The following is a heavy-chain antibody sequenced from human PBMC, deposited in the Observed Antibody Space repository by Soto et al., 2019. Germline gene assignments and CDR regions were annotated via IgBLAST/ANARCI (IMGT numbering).Heavy chain of an antibody. CDR3: AKEALAYYGSGSYIHY. CDR1: GFTFSSYA. CDR2: ISGSGGST. Sequence: EVQLLESGGGLVQPGGSLRLSCVASGFTFSSYAMSWVRQAPGKGLEWVSAISGSGGSTYYADSVKGRFTISRDNSKNTLYLQMNSLRAEDTAVYYCAKEALAYYGSGSYIHYWGQGTLVTVSS. J-gene: IGHJ4*02. V-gene: IGHV3-23*01. D-gene: IGHD3-10*01.